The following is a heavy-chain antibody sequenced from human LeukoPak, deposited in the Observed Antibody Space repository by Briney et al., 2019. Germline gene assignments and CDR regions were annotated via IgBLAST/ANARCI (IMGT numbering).Heavy chain of an antibody. D-gene: IGHD3-3*01. Sequence: PGGSLRLSCAASGFTFSSYWMSWIRQAPGKGLEWVANIKEDGSEKYYVDSVKGRFTISRDNAKNSLYLQMNSLRAEDTAVYYCARDAAFGVVITDAFDIWGQGTMVTVSS. J-gene: IGHJ3*02. CDR3: ARDAAFGVVITDAFDI. V-gene: IGHV3-7*01. CDR2: IKEDGSEK. CDR1: GFTFSSYW.